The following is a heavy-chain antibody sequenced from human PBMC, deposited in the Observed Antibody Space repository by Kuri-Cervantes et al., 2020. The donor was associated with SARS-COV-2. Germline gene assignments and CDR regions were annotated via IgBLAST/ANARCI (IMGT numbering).Heavy chain of an antibody. CDR3: ARPGGFLDV. CDR1: GGSISSSSYY. J-gene: IGHJ6*04. V-gene: IGHV4-39*01. Sequence: SETLSLTCTVSGGSISSSSYYWGWIRQPPGKGLEWLGSIYYSGSTYYNPSLKSRVTISVDTSKNQFSLKLSSVTAADTAVYYCARPGGFLDVWGKGTTVTVSS. D-gene: IGHD4-23*01. CDR2: IYYSGST.